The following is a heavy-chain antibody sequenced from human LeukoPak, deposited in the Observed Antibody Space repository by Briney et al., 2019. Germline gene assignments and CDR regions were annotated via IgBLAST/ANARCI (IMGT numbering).Heavy chain of an antibody. CDR2: IYYSGST. J-gene: IGHJ1*01. CDR1: GGSISSSSYY. Sequence: PSETLSLTCTVSGGSISSSSYYWGWIRQPPGKGLEWIGSIYYSGSTYYNPSLKSRVTISVDTSKNQFSLKLSSVTAADTAVYYCAKTYYSSSGSWDWGQGTLVTVSS. CDR3: AKTYYSSSGSWD. D-gene: IGHD3-10*01. V-gene: IGHV4-39*01.